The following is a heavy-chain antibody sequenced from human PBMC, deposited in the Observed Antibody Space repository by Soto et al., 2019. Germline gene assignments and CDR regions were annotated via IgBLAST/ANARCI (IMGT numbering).Heavy chain of an antibody. V-gene: IGHV3-30-3*01. Sequence: QVQLVESGGGVVQPGRSLRLSCAASGFTFSSYAMHWVRQAPGKGLEWVAVISYDGSNKYYADSVKGRFTISRDNSKNTLYLQMNSLRAEDTAVYYCARDGGELRFLEGSGGMDVWGQGTTVTVSS. CDR3: ARDGGELRFLEGSGGMDV. CDR1: GFTFSSYA. J-gene: IGHJ6*02. D-gene: IGHD3-3*01. CDR2: ISYDGSNK.